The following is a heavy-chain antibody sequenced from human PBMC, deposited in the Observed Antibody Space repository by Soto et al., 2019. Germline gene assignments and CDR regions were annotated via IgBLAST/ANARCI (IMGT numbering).Heavy chain of an antibody. CDR3: ARDRTSGEVAGYYYYYGMDV. D-gene: IGHD2-15*01. CDR2: ISSSGSTI. V-gene: IGHV3-11*01. CDR1: GFTFSDYY. Sequence: PGGSLRLSCAASGFTFSDYYMSWIRQAPGKGLEWVSYISSSGSTIYYADSVKGRFTISRDNAKNSLYLQMNSLRAEDTAVYYCARDRTSGEVAGYYYYYGMDVWGQGTTVTVSS. J-gene: IGHJ6*02.